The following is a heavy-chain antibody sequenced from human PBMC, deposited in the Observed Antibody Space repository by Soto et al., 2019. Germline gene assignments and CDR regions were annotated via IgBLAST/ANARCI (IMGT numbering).Heavy chain of an antibody. CDR1: GFTFSDYA. CDR2: ISGGSSVT. J-gene: IGHJ4*02. D-gene: IGHD3-10*01. V-gene: IGHV3-23*01. CDR3: AKVLSKNYYYPFDF. Sequence: VRSLRLSCTASGFTFSDYAMTWVRQAPGKGLEWVSTISGGSSVTYYGDSVKGRFTISRDNAKKTLFLQLNRLSAEDTATYYCAKVLSKNYYYPFDFWGQGTQVTVSS.